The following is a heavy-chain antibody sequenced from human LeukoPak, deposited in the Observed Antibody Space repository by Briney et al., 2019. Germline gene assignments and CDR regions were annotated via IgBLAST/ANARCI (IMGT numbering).Heavy chain of an antibody. CDR2: INPNSGGT. J-gene: IGHJ4*02. D-gene: IGHD1-26*01. V-gene: IGHV1-2*06. CDR3: ARESIGGGSWDY. CDR1: GYTFTGYY. Sequence: ASVKVSCKASGYTFTGYYMHWVRQAPGQGLEWMGRINPNSGGTNYAQKFQGRVTMTRDTSISTAYMELSRLRSDDMAVYYCARESIGGGSWDYWGQGTLVTVSS.